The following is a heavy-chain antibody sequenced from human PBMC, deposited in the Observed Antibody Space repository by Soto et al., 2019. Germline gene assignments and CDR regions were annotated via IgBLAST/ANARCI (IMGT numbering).Heavy chain of an antibody. J-gene: IGHJ4*02. Sequence: PSETLSLTFSVSGGSVRYKTYYWSWIRQPPGKRLEWIGYVYYSGTTNYNPSLKSRVTISVDLSKNRFSLRLSSVTTADTALYYCARTTAVPNTLRSRYFFDYWGQGTLVTVSS. CDR2: VYYSGTT. D-gene: IGHD4-17*01. CDR3: ARTTAVPNTLRSRYFFDY. CDR1: GGSVRYKTYY. V-gene: IGHV4-61*01.